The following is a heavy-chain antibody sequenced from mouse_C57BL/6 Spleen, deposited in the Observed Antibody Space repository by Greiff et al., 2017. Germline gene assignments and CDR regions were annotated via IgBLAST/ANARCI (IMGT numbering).Heavy chain of an antibody. CDR2: IYPRDGST. V-gene: IGHV1-85*01. Sequence: VQLQQSGPELVKPGASVKLSCKASGYPFPSYDITWVKQRPGQGLEWIGWIYPRDGSTKYNEKFKGKATLTVDTSSSTAYMELHSLTSEDSAVYFCARKGSGGGLFYYAMDYWGQGTSVTVSS. CDR1: GYPFPSYD. CDR3: ARKGSGGGLFYYAMDY. D-gene: IGHD3-1*01. J-gene: IGHJ4*01.